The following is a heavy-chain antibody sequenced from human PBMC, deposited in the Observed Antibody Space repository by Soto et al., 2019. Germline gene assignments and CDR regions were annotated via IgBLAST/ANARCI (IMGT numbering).Heavy chain of an antibody. CDR1: GYTLTELS. V-gene: IGHV1-24*01. D-gene: IGHD3-10*01. J-gene: IGHJ6*02. CDR2: FDPEDGET. CDR3: ATAVRGVVYYYYGMDV. Sequence: ASVKVSCKVSGYTLTELSMHWVRQAPGKGLEWMGGFDPEDGETIYAQKFQGRVTMTEDTSTDTAYMELSSLRSEDTAVYYCATAVRGVVYYYYGMDVWGQRTTVTVSS.